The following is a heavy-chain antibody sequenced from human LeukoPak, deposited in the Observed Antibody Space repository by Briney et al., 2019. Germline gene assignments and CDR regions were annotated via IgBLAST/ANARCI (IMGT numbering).Heavy chain of an antibody. J-gene: IGHJ5*02. CDR2: ISGSGGST. D-gene: IGHD2-15*01. V-gene: IGHV3-23*01. CDR3: PKDLRRNCSGGSCP. Sequence: GGSLRLSCAASGFTFSSYAMSWVRQAPGKGLEWVSAISGSGGSTYYANSVKGRFTISRDNSKNTLYLQMNSLRAEDTAVYYCPKDLRRNCSGGSCPWGQGTLVTVSS. CDR1: GFTFSSYA.